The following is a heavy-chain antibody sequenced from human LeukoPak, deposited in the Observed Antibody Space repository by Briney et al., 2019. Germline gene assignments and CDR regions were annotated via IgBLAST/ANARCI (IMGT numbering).Heavy chain of an antibody. CDR3: ARNLNYYGSGSSY. J-gene: IGHJ4*02. V-gene: IGHV3-21*01. CDR1: GFTFSSYS. CDR2: ISSSSSYI. D-gene: IGHD3-10*01. Sequence: GGSLRLSCAASGFTFSSYSMNWVRQAPGKGLEWVSSISSSSSYIYYADSVKGRFTISRDNAKNSLYLQMNSLRAEDTAVYYCARNLNYYGSGSSYWGQGTLVTVSS.